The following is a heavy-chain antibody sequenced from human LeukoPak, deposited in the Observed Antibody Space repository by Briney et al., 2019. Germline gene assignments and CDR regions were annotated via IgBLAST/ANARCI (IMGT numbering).Heavy chain of an antibody. J-gene: IGHJ4*02. V-gene: IGHV4-59*11. Sequence: SETLSLTCTVSGGSISSHYWSWLRQPPGKGLEWIGYIYYSGSTNYNPSLKSRVTISVDTSKNQFSLKLSSVTAADTAVYYCARDGGDGFDYWGQGTLGTVSS. CDR1: GGSISSHY. CDR3: ARDGGDGFDY. CDR2: IYYSGST. D-gene: IGHD5-24*01.